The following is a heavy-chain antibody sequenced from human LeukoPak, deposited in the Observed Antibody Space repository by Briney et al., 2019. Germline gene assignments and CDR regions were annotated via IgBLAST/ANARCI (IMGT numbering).Heavy chain of an antibody. CDR2: IGNSGTST. D-gene: IGHD2-15*01. Sequence: GGSLRLSCAASGFTFSNYAMSWVRQAPGKGLEWVSGIGNSGTSTYYADSVKGRLTISRDNSEDTLFLQMNSLRAEDTAVYFCAQTRFISPRYCFDYWGQGTLVTVSS. CDR1: GFTFSNYA. CDR3: AQTRFISPRYCFDY. J-gene: IGHJ4*02. V-gene: IGHV3-23*01.